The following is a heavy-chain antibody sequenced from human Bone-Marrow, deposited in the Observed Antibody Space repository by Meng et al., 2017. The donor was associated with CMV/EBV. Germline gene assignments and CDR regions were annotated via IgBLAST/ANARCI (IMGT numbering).Heavy chain of an antibody. CDR2: INSDGSST. D-gene: IGHD6-19*01. CDR3: ASISGWGDFDY. J-gene: IGHJ4*02. CDR1: GFTFSSYW. V-gene: IGHV3-74*01. Sequence: GGSLRLSCAASGFTFSSYWMHWVRQAPGKGLVWVSRINSDGSSTSYADSVKGRFTISRDNAKNTLYLQMNSLRAEDTAVYYCASISGWGDFDYWGQGTRVTGSS.